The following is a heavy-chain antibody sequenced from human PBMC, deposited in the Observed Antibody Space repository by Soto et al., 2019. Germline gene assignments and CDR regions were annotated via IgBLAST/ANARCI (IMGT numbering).Heavy chain of an antibody. CDR3: ARKRGNYLDF. Sequence: TLSLTGSVSGASSNRGDSHCWNWIRQHPVKRLEWIGYIFYSGRIYYNPSLKSRVTISVDTSKNQFSLKLSSVTAADTAVYYCARKRGNYLDFCGRGALVTVSS. J-gene: IGHJ4*02. CDR1: GASSNRGDSHC. CDR2: IFYSGRI. D-gene: IGHD3-16*01. V-gene: IGHV4-31*03.